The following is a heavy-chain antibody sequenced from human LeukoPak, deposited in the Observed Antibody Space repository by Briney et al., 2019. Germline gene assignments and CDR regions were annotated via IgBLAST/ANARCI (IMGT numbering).Heavy chain of an antibody. CDR2: IYYSGST. D-gene: IGHD6-19*01. V-gene: IGHV4-39*07. CDR3: ASGSSSGWYTYYYYYYMDV. J-gene: IGHJ6*03. CDR1: GGSISSSSYY. Sequence: SETLSLTCTVSGGSISSSSYYWGCIRQPPGKGLEWIGNIYYSGSTYYNPSLRSRVTISVDTSKNQFSLKLSSVTAADTALYYCASGSSSGWYTYYYYYYMDVWGKGTTVTISS.